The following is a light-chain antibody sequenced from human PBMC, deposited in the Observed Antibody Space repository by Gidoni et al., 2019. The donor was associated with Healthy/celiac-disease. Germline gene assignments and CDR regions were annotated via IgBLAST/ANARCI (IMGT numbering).Light chain of an antibody. CDR1: QSLLHSNGYNY. CDR2: LGS. V-gene: IGKV2-28*01. CDR3: MQALQTPIT. Sequence: DIVMTQSPLSLPVTPGEPASISCRSSQSLLHSNGYNYLDWYLQKPGQSPQLLIYLGSNRASGVPDRFSGSGSGTDFTLKISRVEAEDVGVYYCMQALQTPITVXQGTRLEIK. J-gene: IGKJ5*01.